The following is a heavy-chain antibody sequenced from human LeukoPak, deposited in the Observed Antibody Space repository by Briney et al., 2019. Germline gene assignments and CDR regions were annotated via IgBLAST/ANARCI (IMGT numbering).Heavy chain of an antibody. V-gene: IGHV4-4*07. D-gene: IGHD5-18*01. Sequence: PSETLSLTCTVSGGSITSYYWSWIRQPAGKGLEWIGRFHTSGNTIYNPSLKSRVTISVDTSKNQFSLKLSSVTAADTAVYYCARLYSYGLHYYYYMDVWGKGTTVTISS. CDR2: FHTSGNT. CDR1: GGSITSYY. J-gene: IGHJ6*03. CDR3: ARLYSYGLHYYYYMDV.